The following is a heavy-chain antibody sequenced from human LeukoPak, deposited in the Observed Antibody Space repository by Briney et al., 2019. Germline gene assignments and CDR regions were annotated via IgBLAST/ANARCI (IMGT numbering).Heavy chain of an antibody. V-gene: IGHV4-59*12. CDR3: ARDHPPGIAAAGTVDP. Sequence: SETLSLTCTVSGGSISSYYWSWIRQPPGKGLEWIGYIYYSGSTNYNPSLKSRVTISVDTSKNQFSLKLSSVTAADTAVYYCARDHPPGIAAAGTVDPWGQGTLVTVSS. CDR1: GGSISSYY. CDR2: IYYSGST. D-gene: IGHD6-13*01. J-gene: IGHJ5*02.